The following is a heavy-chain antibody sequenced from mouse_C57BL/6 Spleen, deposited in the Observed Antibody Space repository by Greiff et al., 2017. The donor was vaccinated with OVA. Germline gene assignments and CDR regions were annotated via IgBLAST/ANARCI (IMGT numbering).Heavy chain of an antibody. CDR2: IYPSDSET. CDR1: GYTFTSYW. Sequence: QVQLQQPGAELVRPGSSVKLSCKASGYTFTSYWMAWVKQRPGQGLEWIGNIYPSDSETHYNQKFKDKATLTVDKSSSTAYMQLSSLTSEDSAVYYCARSGGNYLFDYWGQGTTLTVSS. V-gene: IGHV1-61*01. J-gene: IGHJ2*01. D-gene: IGHD2-1*01. CDR3: ARSGGNYLFDY.